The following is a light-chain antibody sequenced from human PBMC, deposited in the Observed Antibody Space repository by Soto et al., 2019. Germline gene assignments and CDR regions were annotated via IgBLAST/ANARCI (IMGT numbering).Light chain of an antibody. J-gene: IGLJ3*02. V-gene: IGLV4-69*01. Sequence: QLVLTQSPSASASLGASVKLTCTLTSGHSSYAIAWHQQQPEKGPRYLMRINSDGSHIKGDGIPDRFSGSRSGAERYLTISSLQSDDEADYYCQTWGTGIQVFGGGTKVTVL. CDR2: INSDGSH. CDR3: QTWGTGIQV. CDR1: SGHSSYA.